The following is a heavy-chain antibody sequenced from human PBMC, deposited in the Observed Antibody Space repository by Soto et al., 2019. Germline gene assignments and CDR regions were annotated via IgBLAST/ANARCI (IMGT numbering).Heavy chain of an antibody. CDR3: GIRYGTWVDH. CDR1: GGDIGSYY. CDR2: IYYSGST. D-gene: IGHD1-20*01. V-gene: IGHV4-59*08. J-gene: IGHJ4*02. Sequence: SETLSLTCTVPGGDIGSYYWSWIRQPPGKGLEWIGYIYYSGSTNYNPSLKSRVTISVDTSNNQFSLKLSPVSAAGRAVYYCGIRYGTWVDHWGQGTLVTVSS.